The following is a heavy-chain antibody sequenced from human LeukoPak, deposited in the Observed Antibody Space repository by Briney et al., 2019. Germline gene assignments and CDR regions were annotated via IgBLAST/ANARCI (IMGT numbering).Heavy chain of an antibody. D-gene: IGHD3-22*01. CDR2: IYYSGST. Sequence: SETLSLTCTVSGGSISSYHWSWIRQPPGKGLEWIGYIYYSGSTNYNPSLKSRVTISVDTSKNQFSLKLSSVTAADTAVYYCARFHDSSGYIAPGYFDYWGQGTLVTVSS. CDR1: GGSISSYH. J-gene: IGHJ4*02. V-gene: IGHV4-59*01. CDR3: ARFHDSSGYIAPGYFDY.